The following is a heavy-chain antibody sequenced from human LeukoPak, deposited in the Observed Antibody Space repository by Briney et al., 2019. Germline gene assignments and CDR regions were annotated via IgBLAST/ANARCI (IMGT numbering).Heavy chain of an antibody. J-gene: IGHJ4*02. Sequence: ASMKFSCKASGYPFTSYGISWVRPAPGQGLEWMGWISAHNGNTNYAQKLQGRVTMTTDTSTSTAYMELRSLRSDDTAVYYCARGQGAALDYWGQGTLVTVSS. D-gene: IGHD6-6*01. CDR2: ISAHNGNT. V-gene: IGHV1-18*01. CDR3: ARGQGAALDY. CDR1: GYPFTSYG.